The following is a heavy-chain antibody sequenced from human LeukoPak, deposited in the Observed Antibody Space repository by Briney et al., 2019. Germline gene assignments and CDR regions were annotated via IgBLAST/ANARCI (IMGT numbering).Heavy chain of an antibody. D-gene: IGHD1-26*01. CDR2: INHSGST. CDR1: GGSFSGYY. CDR3: GRMGSGSSPLYYYYYMDV. V-gene: IGHV4-34*01. Sequence: SETLSPSCAVYGGSFSGYYWSWIRQPPRKGLEWIGEINHSGSTNYNPSLKSRVTISVDTSKNQFSLKLSSVTAADTAVYYCGRMGSGSSPLYYYYYMDVWGKGTTVTVSS. J-gene: IGHJ6*03.